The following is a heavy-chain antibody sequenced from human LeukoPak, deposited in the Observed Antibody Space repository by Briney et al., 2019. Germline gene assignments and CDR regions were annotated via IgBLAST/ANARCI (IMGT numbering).Heavy chain of an antibody. D-gene: IGHD3-3*01. Sequence: SETLSLTCTVSGGSISSYYWSWIRQPPGKGLEWIGYIYYSGSTNYNPSLKSRVTISVDTSKNQFSLKLSSVTAADTAVYHCARVKDFWSGYYQSWGMDVWGQGTTVTVSS. V-gene: IGHV4-59*01. CDR2: IYYSGST. CDR1: GGSISSYY. CDR3: ARVKDFWSGYYQSWGMDV. J-gene: IGHJ6*02.